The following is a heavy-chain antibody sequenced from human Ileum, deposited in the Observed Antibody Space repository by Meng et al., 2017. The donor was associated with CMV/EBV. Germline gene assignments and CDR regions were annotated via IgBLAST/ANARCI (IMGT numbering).Heavy chain of an antibody. V-gene: IGHV3-23*01. CDR3: ARNFRPQSIAVPDWFDP. CDR1: FTFNNYA. CDR2: ISANGGST. J-gene: IGHJ5*02. D-gene: IGHD6-19*01. Sequence: FTFNNYAMTWVRQAPGKGLEWVSTISANGGSTYYADSVKGRFTISRDNSDNTLYLQMNNLRVEDAAVYYCARNFRPQSIAVPDWFDPRGQGALVTVSS.